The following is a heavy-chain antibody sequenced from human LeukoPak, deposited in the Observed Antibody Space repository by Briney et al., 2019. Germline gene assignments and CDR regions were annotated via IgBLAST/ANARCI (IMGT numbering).Heavy chain of an antibody. CDR2: ISAYNGNT. Sequence: ASVKVSCKASGYTFTGYYMHWVRQAPGQGLEWMGWISAYNGNTNYAQKLQGRVTMTTDTSTSTAYMELRSLRSDDTAVYYCARDRQWLAQFDYWGQGTLVTVSS. V-gene: IGHV1-18*04. CDR1: GYTFTGYY. CDR3: ARDRQWLAQFDY. J-gene: IGHJ4*02. D-gene: IGHD6-19*01.